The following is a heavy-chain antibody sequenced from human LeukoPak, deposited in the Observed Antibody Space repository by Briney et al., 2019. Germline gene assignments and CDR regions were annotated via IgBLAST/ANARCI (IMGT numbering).Heavy chain of an antibody. CDR3: ARGITMVRGVIDYYYYMDV. CDR2: INLNSGGT. Sequence: ASVKVSCKASGYTFTGYYMHWVRQAPGQGLEWMGWINLNSGGTNYAQKFQGRVTMTRDTSISTAYMELSSLRSEDTAVYYCARGITMVRGVIDYYYYMDVWGKGTTVTISS. J-gene: IGHJ6*03. V-gene: IGHV1-2*02. D-gene: IGHD3-10*01. CDR1: GYTFTGYY.